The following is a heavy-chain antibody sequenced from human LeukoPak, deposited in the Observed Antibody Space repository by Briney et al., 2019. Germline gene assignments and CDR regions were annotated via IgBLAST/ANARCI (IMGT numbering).Heavy chain of an antibody. V-gene: IGHV1-18*01. Sequence: ASVKASCKASGYTFTSYGISWVRQAPGQGLEWMGWISAYNGNTNYAQKLQGRVTMTTDTSTSTAYMELRSLRSDDTAVYYCARAVIAAAGTVVDYWGQGTLVTVSS. CDR2: ISAYNGNT. CDR3: ARAVIAAAGTVVDY. D-gene: IGHD6-13*01. J-gene: IGHJ4*02. CDR1: GYTFTSYG.